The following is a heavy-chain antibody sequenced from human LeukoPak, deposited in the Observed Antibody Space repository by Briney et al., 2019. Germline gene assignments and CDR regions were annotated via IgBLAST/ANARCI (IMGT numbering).Heavy chain of an antibody. CDR2: TKSKTDGGTT. Sequence: GGSLRLSCAASGFTFSNAWMSWVRQAPGKGLEWVGRTKSKTDGGTTDYAAPVKGRFTIPRDDSKNTLYLQMNSLKTEDTAVYYCTTDRIGYWGQGTLVTVSS. CDR1: GFTFSNAW. V-gene: IGHV3-15*01. J-gene: IGHJ4*02. CDR3: TTDRIGY.